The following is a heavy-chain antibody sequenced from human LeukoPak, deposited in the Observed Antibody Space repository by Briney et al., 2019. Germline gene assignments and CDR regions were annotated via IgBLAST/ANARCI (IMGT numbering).Heavy chain of an antibody. CDR1: GFTLSSYS. V-gene: IGHV3-48*04. Sequence: GGSLRLSCAASGFTLSSYSMNWVRQAPGKGLEWVSHISSSSSTIYYADSVKGRFTISRDNAKNSLYLQMNSLRAEDTAVYYCARVGWFGELLGGFDYWGQGTLVTVSS. D-gene: IGHD3-10*01. CDR2: ISSSSSTI. J-gene: IGHJ4*02. CDR3: ARVGWFGELLGGFDY.